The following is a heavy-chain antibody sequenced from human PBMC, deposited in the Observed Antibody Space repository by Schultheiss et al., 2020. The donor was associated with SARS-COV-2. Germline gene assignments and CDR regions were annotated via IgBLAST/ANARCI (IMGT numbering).Heavy chain of an antibody. CDR2: IWYDGSNK. D-gene: IGHD1-1*01. CDR1: GFTFSNAW. J-gene: IGHJ4*02. V-gene: IGHV3-33*08. Sequence: GGSLRLSCAASGFTFSNAWMSWVRQAPGKGLEWVAVIWYDGSNKYYADSVKGRFTISRDNSKNTLYLQMNSLRAEDTAVYYCARGNGDYVDYWGQGTLVTVSS. CDR3: ARGNGDYVDY.